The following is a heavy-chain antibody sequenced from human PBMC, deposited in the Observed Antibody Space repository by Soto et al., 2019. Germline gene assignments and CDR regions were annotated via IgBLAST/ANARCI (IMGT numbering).Heavy chain of an antibody. J-gene: IGHJ5*02. CDR2: ISSSSSYI. D-gene: IGHD3-10*01. Sequence: PGGSLRLSCAASGFTFSSYSMNWVRQAPGKGLEWVSSISSSSSYIYYADSVKGRFTISRDNAKNSLYLQMNSLRAEDTAVYYCASLRTLTYYGSGRNWFDPWGQGTLVTVSS. CDR1: GFTFSSYS. V-gene: IGHV3-21*01. CDR3: ASLRTLTYYGSGRNWFDP.